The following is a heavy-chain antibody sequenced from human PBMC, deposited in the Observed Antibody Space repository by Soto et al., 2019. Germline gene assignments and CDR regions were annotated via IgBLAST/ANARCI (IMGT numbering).Heavy chain of an antibody. CDR2: INHSGST. CDR1: GGSFSGYY. J-gene: IGHJ4*02. D-gene: IGHD3-22*01. Sequence: SETLSLTCAVYGGSFSGYYWIWIRPPPGKGLEWIGEINHSGSTNYNPSLKSRVTISVDTSKNQFSLKLSSVTAADTAVYYCARTNAHYYYDSSGYLGAPFYFDYWGQGTLVTVSS. CDR3: ARTNAHYYYDSSGYLGAPFYFDY. V-gene: IGHV4-34*01.